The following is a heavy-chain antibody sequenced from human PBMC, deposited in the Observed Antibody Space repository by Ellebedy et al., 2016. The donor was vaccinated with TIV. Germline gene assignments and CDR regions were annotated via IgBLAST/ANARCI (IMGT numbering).Heavy chain of an antibody. Sequence: GGSLRLSXAASGFTFATYAMSWVRQAPGKGLEWVSAISGSGDNTYYADSAKGRFTISRDNSKNTLYLQLNSLRAEGTAIYYCVAFTVNFDFWGQGTLVTVSS. CDR2: ISGSGDNT. V-gene: IGHV3-23*01. D-gene: IGHD3-3*02. CDR1: GFTFATYA. J-gene: IGHJ4*02. CDR3: VAFTVNFDF.